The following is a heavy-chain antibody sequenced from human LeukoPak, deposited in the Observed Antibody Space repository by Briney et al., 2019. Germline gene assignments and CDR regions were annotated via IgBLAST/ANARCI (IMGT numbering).Heavy chain of an antibody. Sequence: PGGSLRLSCAASGFTFSSYGMHWVRQAPGKGLEWVAVISYDGSNKYYADSVKGRFTISRDNSKNTLYLQMNSLRAEDTAVYYCAKGFVPAAMPARPPYWGQGTLVTVSS. CDR3: AKGFVPAAMPARPPY. D-gene: IGHD2-2*01. J-gene: IGHJ4*02. V-gene: IGHV3-30*18. CDR2: ISYDGSNK. CDR1: GFTFSSYG.